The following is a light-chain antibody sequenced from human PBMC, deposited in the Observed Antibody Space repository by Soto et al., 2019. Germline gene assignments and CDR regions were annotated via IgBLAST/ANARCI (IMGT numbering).Light chain of an antibody. V-gene: IGLV4-60*02. Sequence: QPVLTQSSSASASLGSSVKLTCTLSSGHSSYIIAWHQQQPGKAPRHLMKVEGSGSYNKGSGVPDRFSGSSSGADRYLTISNLQFEDEADYYCETWDSNTLVFGGGTKLTV. J-gene: IGLJ2*01. CDR2: VEGSGSY. CDR3: ETWDSNTLV. CDR1: SGHSSYI.